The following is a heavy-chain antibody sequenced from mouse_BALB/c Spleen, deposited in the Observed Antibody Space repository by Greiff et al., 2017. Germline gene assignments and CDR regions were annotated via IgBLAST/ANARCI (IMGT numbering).Heavy chain of an antibody. J-gene: IGHJ3*01. CDR1: GFNIKDTY. D-gene: IGHD1-2*01. Sequence: VQLKESGAELVKPGASVKLSCTASGFNIKDTYMHWVKQRPEQGLEWIGRIDPANGNTKYDPKFQGKATITADTSSNTAYLQLSSLTSEDTAVYYCARGTTATPFAYWGQGTLVTVSA. V-gene: IGHV14-3*02. CDR3: ARGTTATPFAY. CDR2: IDPANGNT.